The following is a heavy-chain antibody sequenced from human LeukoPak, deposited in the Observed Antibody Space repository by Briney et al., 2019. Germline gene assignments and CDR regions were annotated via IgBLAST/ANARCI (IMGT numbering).Heavy chain of an antibody. CDR1: GYSISSGYY. CDR2: IYHSGST. D-gene: IGHD6-25*01. CDR3: ARGVSATAFDY. J-gene: IGHJ4*02. V-gene: IGHV4-38-2*02. Sequence: SETLSLTCTVSGYSISSGYYWGWIRQPPGKGLEWIGSIYHSGSTYYNPSLKSRVTISVDTSKNQFSLKLSSVTAADTAVYYCARGVSATAFDYWGQGTLVTVSS.